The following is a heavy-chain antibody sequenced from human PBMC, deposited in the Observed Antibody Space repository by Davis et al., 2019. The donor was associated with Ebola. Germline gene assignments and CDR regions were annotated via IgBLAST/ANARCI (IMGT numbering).Heavy chain of an antibody. Sequence: SGSTLVKPTQTLTLTCTFPGFSLSTSGVGVGWIRQPPGKALEWLALIYWDDDKRYSPSLKSRLTITKDTSKNHVVLTMTNMDPVDTATYYCALWYYGPRYYGMDVWGKGTTVTVSS. CDR2: IYWDDDK. V-gene: IGHV2-5*02. J-gene: IGHJ6*04. CDR3: ALWYYGPRYYGMDV. CDR1: GFSLSTSGVG. D-gene: IGHD3-10*01.